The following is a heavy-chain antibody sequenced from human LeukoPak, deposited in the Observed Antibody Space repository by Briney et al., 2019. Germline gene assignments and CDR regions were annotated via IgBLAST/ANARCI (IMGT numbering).Heavy chain of an antibody. V-gene: IGHV1-2*04. D-gene: IGHD4-17*01. CDR3: ARGGGVTTDYFDY. CDR2: INPNSGGT. Sequence: EASVKVSCKASGYAFTGYYMHWVRQAPGQGLEWMGWINPNSGGTNYAQKFQGWVTMTRDTSISTAYMELSRLRSDDTAVYYCARGGGVTTDYFDYWGQGTLVTVSS. J-gene: IGHJ4*02. CDR1: GYAFTGYY.